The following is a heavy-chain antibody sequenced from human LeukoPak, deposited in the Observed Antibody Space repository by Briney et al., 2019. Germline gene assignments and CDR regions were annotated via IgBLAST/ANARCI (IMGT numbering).Heavy chain of an antibody. CDR1: GGSITDYF. V-gene: IGHV4-34*01. D-gene: IGHD1-26*01. CDR3: ASLRERSYYARGFDY. Sequence: PSETLSLTCALSGGSITDYFYNWVRQPPGKGLEWIGEINHSGSSTYNPSLKSRVIISLDTSKNQFSLKLSSVTAADTAVYHCASLRERSYYARGFDYWGRGTLVTVSS. CDR2: INHSGSS. J-gene: IGHJ4*02.